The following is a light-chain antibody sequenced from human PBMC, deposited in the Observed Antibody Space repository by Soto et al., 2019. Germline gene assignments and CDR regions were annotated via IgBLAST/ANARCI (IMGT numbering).Light chain of an antibody. CDR2: DAS. Sequence: EIVLTQSPATLSLSPGERATLSCRASQSVSSYLAWYQQKPGQAPRLLIYDASNRATGIPARFSGSGSVTDFTLTISGLEPEDFAVYYCQQRSSWPPWTFGQGTKVEIK. CDR3: QQRSSWPPWT. J-gene: IGKJ1*01. CDR1: QSVSSY. V-gene: IGKV3-11*01.